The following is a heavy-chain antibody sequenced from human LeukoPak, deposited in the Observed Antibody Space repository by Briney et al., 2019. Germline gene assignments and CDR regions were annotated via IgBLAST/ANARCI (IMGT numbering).Heavy chain of an antibody. CDR1: GDSVSSNSAA. V-gene: IGHV6-1*01. J-gene: IGHJ5*02. CDR3: ARDPAXTVXXXNWXDP. CDR2: TYYRSKWYN. D-gene: IGHD6-25*01. Sequence: SQTLSLTCAISGDSVSSNSAAWNWIRQSPSRGLEWLGRTYYRSKWYNDYAVSVKSRITINPDTSKNQFSLQLNSVTPEDTAVYYCARDPAXTVXXXNWXDPWGQGTLVTVSS.